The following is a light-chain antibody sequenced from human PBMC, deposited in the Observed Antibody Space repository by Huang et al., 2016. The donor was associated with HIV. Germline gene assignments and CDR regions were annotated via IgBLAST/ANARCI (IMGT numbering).Light chain of an antibody. CDR1: QSVGNY. Sequence: IVLTQSPATLSWYPGERVTLSCRASQSVGNYVAWYQQHPGQSPKLLIYDTSNRAPGTPVRFSGSGSGTDCTLTISSLESEDFAIYYCQQRSSGVTFGGGTKVQVK. V-gene: IGKV3-11*01. CDR3: QQRSSGVT. CDR2: DTS. J-gene: IGKJ4*01.